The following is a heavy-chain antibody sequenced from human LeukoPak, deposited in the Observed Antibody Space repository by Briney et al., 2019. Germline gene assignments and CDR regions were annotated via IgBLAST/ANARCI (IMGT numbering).Heavy chain of an antibody. CDR1: GGSISSGGYS. CDR2: IYHSGST. J-gene: IGHJ6*02. Sequence: SETLSLTCAVSGGSISSGGYSWSWIRQPPGKGLEWVGYIYHSGSTYYNPSLKSRVTISVDRSKNQFSLKLGSVTAADTAVYYCARGHWLLGSGMDVWGQGTTVTVSS. D-gene: IGHD3-22*01. CDR3: ARGHWLLGSGMDV. V-gene: IGHV4-30-2*01.